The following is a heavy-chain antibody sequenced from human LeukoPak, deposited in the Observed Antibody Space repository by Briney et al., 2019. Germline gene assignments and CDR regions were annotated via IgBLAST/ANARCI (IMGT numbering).Heavy chain of an antibody. V-gene: IGHV3-21*01. J-gene: IGHJ4*02. CDR1: GFTLSSYS. D-gene: IGHD7-27*01. CDR2: ISISSNYI. Sequence: GGSLRLSCAASGFTLSSYSLNWVRQAPGKGLEWVSSISISSNYIYCADSVKGRFTISRDNAKNSLYLQMNSLRAEDTAVYYCAALLGGPHPGYWGQGTLVTVSS. CDR3: AALLGGPHPGY.